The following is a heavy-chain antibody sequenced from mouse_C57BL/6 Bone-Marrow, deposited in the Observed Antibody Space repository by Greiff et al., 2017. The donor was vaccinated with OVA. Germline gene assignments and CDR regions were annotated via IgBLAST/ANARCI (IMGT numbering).Heavy chain of an antibody. CDR2: IDPENGDT. V-gene: IGHV14-4*01. D-gene: IGHD1-1*01. CDR1: GFNIKDYY. CDR3: TTDYGRGY. J-gene: IGHJ2*01. Sequence: EVQLQQSGAELVKPGASVKLSCTASGFNIKDYYMHWVKQRPEQGLEWIGWIDPENGDTEYASKFQGKATITADTSSNTAYLQLSSLTSEDTAVYYCTTDYGRGYWGQGTTLTVST.